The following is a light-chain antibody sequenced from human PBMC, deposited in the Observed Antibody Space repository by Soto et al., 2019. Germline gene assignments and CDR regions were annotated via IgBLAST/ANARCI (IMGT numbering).Light chain of an antibody. J-gene: IGKJ3*01. V-gene: IGKV4-1*01. CDR2: CAS. CDR3: QQYSTSPLT. Sequence: IVMSQSSDALAASLAERTTINCNSRQKRXFDPNNRDYVAWYQQKPGQPPKLLIYCASTRASGVPDRFSGRGSGTDFTLTISTLQAEDVAVYYCQQYSTSPLTFGPGTKVDIK. CDR1: QKRXFDPNNRDY.